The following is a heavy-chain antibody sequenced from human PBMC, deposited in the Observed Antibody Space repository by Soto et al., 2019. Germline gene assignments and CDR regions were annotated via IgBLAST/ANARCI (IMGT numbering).Heavy chain of an antibody. CDR1: GDSFSNSY. V-gene: IGHV4-59*01. Sequence: SETLSLTCTVSGDSFSNSYWSWIRQAPGKGLEWIGYVFSTGSTHYNPSLESRVTISVDTSKNQFSLKLTSVTAADTAVYYCAKENPYPFRWFDPWGQGALVTVSS. D-gene: IGHD2-2*02. CDR2: VFSTGST. J-gene: IGHJ5*02. CDR3: AKENPYPFRWFDP.